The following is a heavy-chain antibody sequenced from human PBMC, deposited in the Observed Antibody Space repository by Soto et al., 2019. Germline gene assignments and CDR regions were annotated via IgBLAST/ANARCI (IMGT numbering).Heavy chain of an antibody. CDR3: ARAKGGSYDSSGYYGY. CDR2: INPSGGST. Sequence: VASVKVSCKASGYTVTSYYMHCVRQAPGQGLEWMGIINPSGGSTSYAQKFQGRVTMTRDTSTSTVYMELSSLRSEDTAVYYCARAKGGSYDSSGYYGYWGQGTLVTVSS. CDR1: GYTVTSYY. J-gene: IGHJ4*02. D-gene: IGHD3-22*01. V-gene: IGHV1-46*01.